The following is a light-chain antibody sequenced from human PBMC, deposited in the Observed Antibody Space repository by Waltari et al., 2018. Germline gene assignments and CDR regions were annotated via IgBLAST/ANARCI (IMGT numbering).Light chain of an antibody. J-gene: IGKJ3*01. CDR1: QSVSGY. CDR2: DAS. Sequence: LVLTQSPDTLSLSPGDRATFPSRASQSVSGYLAWYQQKPGQATRLLIYDASNRATGIPARFSGSVSGTDYTLTISSLEPEDFAVYYCHHLTNWPEFTFGPGTKVDVK. CDR3: HHLTNWPEFT. V-gene: IGKV3-11*01.